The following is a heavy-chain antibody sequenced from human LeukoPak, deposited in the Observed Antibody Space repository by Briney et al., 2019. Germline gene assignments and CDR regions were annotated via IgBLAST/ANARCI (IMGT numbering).Heavy chain of an antibody. Sequence: SETLSLTCTVSGYSISSGYYWGWIRHPPGKGLEWIGSIYHSGSTNYNPSLKSRVTISVDTSKNQFSLKLSSVTAADTAIYYCARGAAYSGSYLVDYWGQGTLVTVSS. CDR1: GYSISSGYY. CDR2: IYHSGST. J-gene: IGHJ4*02. CDR3: ARGAAYSGSYLVDY. D-gene: IGHD1-26*01. V-gene: IGHV4-38-2*02.